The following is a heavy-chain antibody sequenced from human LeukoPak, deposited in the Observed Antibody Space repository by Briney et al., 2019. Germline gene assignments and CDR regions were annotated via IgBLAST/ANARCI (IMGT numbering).Heavy chain of an antibody. J-gene: IGHJ2*01. CDR1: GASITSYY. Sequence: SETLSLTCAVSGASITSYYWTWIRQPPGKGLEWMGYIYSSAQNATHPSRESRVTMSVDASKSQVSLKLFSVTATDTALYYCARRPFVGAVGATSCYFDLWGRGTLVTFSS. V-gene: IGHV4-4*09. D-gene: IGHD1-26*01. CDR2: IYSSAQN. CDR3: ARRPFVGAVGATSCYFDL.